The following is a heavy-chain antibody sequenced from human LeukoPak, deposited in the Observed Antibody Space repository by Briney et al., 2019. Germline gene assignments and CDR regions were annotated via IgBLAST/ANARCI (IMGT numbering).Heavy chain of an antibody. Sequence: ASVTVSCTASGYTFTSYGISWVRQAPGQGLEWMGWNSAYNGNTNYAQKLQGRVTMTTDTSTSTAYMELRSLRSDDTAVHYCARNPLYDILTGYYTPWGQGTLVTVSS. D-gene: IGHD3-9*01. CDR1: GYTFTSYG. CDR2: NSAYNGNT. J-gene: IGHJ5*02. V-gene: IGHV1-18*01. CDR3: ARNPLYDILTGYYTP.